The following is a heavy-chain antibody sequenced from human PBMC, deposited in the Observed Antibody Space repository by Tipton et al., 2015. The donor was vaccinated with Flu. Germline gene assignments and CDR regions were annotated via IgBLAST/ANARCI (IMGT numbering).Heavy chain of an antibody. CDR2: IYYSGST. Sequence: TLSLTCTVSGGSISSYYWSWIRQPPGKGLEWIGYIYYSGSTNYNPSLKSRVTISVDTSKNQFSLKLSSVTAADTAVYYCERSVAVAAPGWFDPWGQGTLVTVSS. D-gene: IGHD6-19*01. CDR3: ERSVAVAAPGWFDP. J-gene: IGHJ5*02. V-gene: IGHV4-59*07. CDR1: GGSISSYY.